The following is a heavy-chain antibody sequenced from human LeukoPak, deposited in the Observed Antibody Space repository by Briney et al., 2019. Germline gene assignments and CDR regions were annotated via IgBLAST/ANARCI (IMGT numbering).Heavy chain of an antibody. D-gene: IGHD3-22*01. J-gene: IGHJ6*03. Sequence: GGSLRLSCTASGFAFNEYSLNWVRQAPGKGLEWVAVISYDGSNKYYADSVKGRFTISRDNSKNTLYLQMNSLRAEDTAVYYCAKDYYDSSGYRDMDVWGKGTTVTVSS. CDR1: GFAFNEYS. CDR2: ISYDGSNK. CDR3: AKDYYDSSGYRDMDV. V-gene: IGHV3-30*18.